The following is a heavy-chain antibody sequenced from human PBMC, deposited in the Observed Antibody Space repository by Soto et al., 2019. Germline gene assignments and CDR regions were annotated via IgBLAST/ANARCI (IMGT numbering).Heavy chain of an antibody. CDR3: ARGGFWGYYDYSGIDG. Sequence: QVKLQESGPGLVKPSETLSLTCTVSGVSVTSGNYYWTWIRQPPGKGLEWIAYIHHAGTTNFNPSLKGRISISIATYKNPISPPLHSVTAADTAVYFCARGGFWGYYDYSGIDGWCRGTTVSISS. V-gene: IGHV4-61*01. D-gene: IGHD3-10*01. CDR2: IHHAGTT. J-gene: IGHJ6*02. CDR1: GVSVTSGNYY.